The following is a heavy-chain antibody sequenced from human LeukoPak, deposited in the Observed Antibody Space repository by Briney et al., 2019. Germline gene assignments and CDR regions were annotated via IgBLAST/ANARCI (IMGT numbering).Heavy chain of an antibody. CDR3: ARDSGSYYSTDYYFDY. J-gene: IGHJ4*02. Sequence: SETLSLTCTVSGGSISSYYWSWIRQPAGKGLEWIGRIYTSGSTNYNPSLKSRVTMSVDTSKNQFSLKLSSVTAADTAVYYCARDSGSYYSTDYYFDYWGQGTLVTVSS. D-gene: IGHD3-10*01. CDR1: GGSISSYY. CDR2: IYTSGST. V-gene: IGHV4-4*07.